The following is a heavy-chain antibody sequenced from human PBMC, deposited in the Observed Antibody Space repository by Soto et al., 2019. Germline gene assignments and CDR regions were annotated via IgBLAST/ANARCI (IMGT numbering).Heavy chain of an antibody. CDR3: ASVRDNWNRDY. Sequence: ASVKVSRKASGYTFTSYGISWVRQAPGQGLEWMGWISAYNGNTNYAQKLQGRVTMTTNTSTSTAYMELSSLRSEDTAVYYCASVRDNWNRDYRGQGTLVTVSS. V-gene: IGHV1-18*01. J-gene: IGHJ4*02. CDR1: GYTFTSYG. D-gene: IGHD1-20*01. CDR2: ISAYNGNT.